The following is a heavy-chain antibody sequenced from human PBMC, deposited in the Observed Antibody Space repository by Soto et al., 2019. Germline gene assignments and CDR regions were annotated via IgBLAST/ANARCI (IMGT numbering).Heavy chain of an antibody. CDR2: ISYDGSNK. J-gene: IGHJ6*02. V-gene: IGHV3-30*18. Sequence: PGGSLRLSCAASGFTFSSYGMHWVRQAPGKGLEWVAVISYDGSNKYYADYVKGRFTISRDNSKNTLYLQMNSLRAEDTAVYYCAKDCSALELLRLWHVSMDVWGQGTTVTVSS. D-gene: IGHD1-7*01. CDR3: AKDCSALELLRLWHVSMDV. CDR1: GFTFSSYG.